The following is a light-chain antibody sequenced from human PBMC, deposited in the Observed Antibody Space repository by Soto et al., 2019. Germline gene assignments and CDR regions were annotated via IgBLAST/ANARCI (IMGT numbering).Light chain of an antibody. CDR2: DVN. CDR1: SSDVGAYNY. CDR3: TSYTTSSTGV. J-gene: IGLJ3*02. V-gene: IGLV2-14*01. Sequence: QSVLTQPPSVSGSPGQSITISCTGTSSDVGAYNYVSWCQQHPGKAPKLIIYDVNHRPSGVSDRFSGSKSGNTASLTISGLQADDEAYYYCTSYTTSSTGVFGGGTKLTVL.